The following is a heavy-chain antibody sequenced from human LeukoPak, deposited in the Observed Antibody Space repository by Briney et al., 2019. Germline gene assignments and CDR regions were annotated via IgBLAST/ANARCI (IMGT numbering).Heavy chain of an antibody. Sequence: PGGSLRLSCAASAFTFSSYGMHWVRQAPGKGLEWVALISYDGSDKDYAKSVKGRFTISRDNSKNTLYLRMNSLRAEDTAVYYCAKDMSGGDCPDYWGQGTLVTVSS. D-gene: IGHD2-21*02. CDR3: AKDMSGGDCPDY. CDR2: ISYDGSDK. CDR1: AFTFSSYG. V-gene: IGHV3-30*18. J-gene: IGHJ4*02.